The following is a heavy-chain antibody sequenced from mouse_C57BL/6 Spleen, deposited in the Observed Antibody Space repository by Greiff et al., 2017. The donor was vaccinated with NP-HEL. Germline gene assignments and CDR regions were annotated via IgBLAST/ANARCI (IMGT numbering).Heavy chain of an antibody. Sequence: QVQLQQPGAELVRPGSSVKLSCKASGYTFTSYWMDWVKQRPGQGLEWIGNIYPSDSETHYNQKFKDKATLTVDKSSSTAYMQLSSLTSEDSAVYYCARSDGYYGVDYWGQGTTLTVSS. CDR2: IYPSDSET. D-gene: IGHD2-3*01. CDR3: ARSDGYYGVDY. CDR1: GYTFTSYW. J-gene: IGHJ2*01. V-gene: IGHV1-61*01.